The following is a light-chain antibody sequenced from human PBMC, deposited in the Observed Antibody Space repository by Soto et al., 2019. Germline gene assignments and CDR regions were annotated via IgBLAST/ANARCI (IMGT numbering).Light chain of an antibody. CDR2: KIS. V-gene: IGKV2-24*01. J-gene: IGKJ1*01. CDR1: QGLVHIDGNTY. Sequence: DNVMTQPPLSSPVTLGQPASIPCRSSQGLVHIDGNTYLSWLHHRPGQPPGLLIYKISMRFSGVLEGLSGGGAGTDFELKVSRVEAEDVGVYFCMQATLFPWTFGQGTKVHI. CDR3: MQATLFPWT.